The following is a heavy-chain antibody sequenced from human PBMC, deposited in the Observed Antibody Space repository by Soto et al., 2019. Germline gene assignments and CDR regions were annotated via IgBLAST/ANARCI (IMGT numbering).Heavy chain of an antibody. D-gene: IGHD3-10*01. J-gene: IGHJ4*02. CDR2: INPFDGSR. CDR1: GYIFTSYY. CDR3: SRVDPGETSPFNH. V-gene: IGHV1-46*03. Sequence: ASVKVSCKASGYIFTSYYLHWVRQAPGQGLEWMGWINPFDGSRMFAQSFQGRVTFTRDTSTSTVYMELSGLRSDDTAVYYCSRVDPGETSPFNHWGQGTLVTVSS.